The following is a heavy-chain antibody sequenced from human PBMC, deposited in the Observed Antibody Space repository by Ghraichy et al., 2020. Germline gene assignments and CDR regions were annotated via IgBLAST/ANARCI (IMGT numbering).Heavy chain of an antibody. CDR2: IYSGGIT. CDR3: ARLPVYSFGESG. J-gene: IGHJ4*02. D-gene: IGHD3-10*01. CDR1: GFTVSSNY. V-gene: IGHV3-53*01. Sequence: GALRLSCAASGFTVSSNYMSWVRQGPGKGLEWVSVIYSGGITYYADSVKGRFTISRDNSKNTLYLQMNSLRAEDTAVYYCARLPVYSFGESGWGQGTLVTVSS.